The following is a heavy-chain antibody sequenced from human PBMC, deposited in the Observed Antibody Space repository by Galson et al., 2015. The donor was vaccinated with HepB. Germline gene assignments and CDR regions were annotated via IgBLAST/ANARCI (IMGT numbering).Heavy chain of an antibody. Sequence: SLRLSCAASGFTFSSYGMHWVRQAPGKGLEWVAVIWYDGSNKYYADSVKGRFTISRDNSKNTLYLQMNSLRAEDTAVYYCARWTSGSYYNYYYMDVWGKGTTVTVSS. CDR1: GFTFSSYG. D-gene: IGHD3-10*01. V-gene: IGHV3-33*01. J-gene: IGHJ6*03. CDR3: ARWTSGSYYNYYYMDV. CDR2: IWYDGSNK.